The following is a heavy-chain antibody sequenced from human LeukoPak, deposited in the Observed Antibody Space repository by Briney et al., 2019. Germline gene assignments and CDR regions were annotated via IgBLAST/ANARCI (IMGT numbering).Heavy chain of an antibody. CDR1: GFSFSNYW. V-gene: IGHV3-74*01. D-gene: IGHD6-13*01. CDR3: ARERRDSSSLQY. J-gene: IGHJ4*02. CDR2: ISSDGSDT. Sequence: GGSLRLSCAASGFSFSNYWMHWVRQAPGKGLVWVSRISSDGSDTIYADSVKGRFTMSRDNAKNMLYLQMNSLRAEDTAVYYCARERRDSSSLQYWGQGTLVTVSS.